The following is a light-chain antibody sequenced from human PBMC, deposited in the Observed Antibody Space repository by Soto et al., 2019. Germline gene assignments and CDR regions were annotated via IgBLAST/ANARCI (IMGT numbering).Light chain of an antibody. V-gene: IGKV3-20*01. Sequence: ELVLTQSPGTLSLSPGERATLSCRASPSVSSSYLAWYQQKPGQAPRLLIYGASSRATGIPDRFSGSGSGTDFTLTISRLEPEDVAVYYCQQYGSSIFTFGPGTKVDIK. J-gene: IGKJ3*01. CDR3: QQYGSSIFT. CDR1: PSVSSSY. CDR2: GAS.